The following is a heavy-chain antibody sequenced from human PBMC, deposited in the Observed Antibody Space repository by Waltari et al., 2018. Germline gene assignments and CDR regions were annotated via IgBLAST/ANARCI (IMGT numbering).Heavy chain of an antibody. V-gene: IGHV3-23*01. J-gene: IGHJ3*02. D-gene: IGHD4-17*01. Sequence: EVQLLESGGGLVQPGGSLRLSCAASGFTFSSYAMSWVRQAPGKGLEWVSALSGSGGSTYCADSVKVRVTISRDNSKNTLYLQMNSLRAEDTAVYYCAGDYGDLYAFDIWGQGTMVTVSS. CDR2: LSGSGGST. CDR1: GFTFSSYA. CDR3: AGDYGDLYAFDI.